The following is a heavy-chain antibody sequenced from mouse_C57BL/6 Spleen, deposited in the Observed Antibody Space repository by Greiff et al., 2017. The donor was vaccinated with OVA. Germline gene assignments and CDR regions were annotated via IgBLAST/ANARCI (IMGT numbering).Heavy chain of an antibody. V-gene: IGHV1-22*01. CDR2: INPNNGGT. D-gene: IGHD1-1*01. CDR1: GYTFTDYN. CDR3: ANYGSSSYYYAMDY. Sequence: EVQLQQSGPELVKPGASVKMSCKASGYTFTDYNMHWVKQSHGKSLEWIGYINPNNGGTSYNQKFKGKATLTVNKSSSTAYMELRSLTSEDSAVYYCANYGSSSYYYAMDYWGQGTSVTVSS. J-gene: IGHJ4*01.